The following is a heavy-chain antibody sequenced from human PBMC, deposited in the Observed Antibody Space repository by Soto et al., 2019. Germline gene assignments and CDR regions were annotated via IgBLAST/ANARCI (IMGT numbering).Heavy chain of an antibody. D-gene: IGHD2-2*01. CDR2: IYWDDDK. V-gene: IGHV2-5*02. CDR3: AHRRSPRVVVPAAAFDP. CDR1: GFSLSTSGVG. Sequence: QITLKESGPTLVKPTQTLTLTCTFSGFSLSTSGVGVGWIRQPPGKALEWLALIYWDDDKRYSPSLKSRLTITKDASKNRVVLTMTNMDPVDTATYYGAHRRSPRVVVPAAAFDPWGQGTWSPSPQ. J-gene: IGHJ5*02.